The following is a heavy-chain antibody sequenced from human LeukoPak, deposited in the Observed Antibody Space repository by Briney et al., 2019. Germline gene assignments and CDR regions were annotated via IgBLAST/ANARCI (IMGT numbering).Heavy chain of an antibody. Sequence: TLGAPRLSPADPVFSLSDYRMNWVPEGPRKWRGWGSYICSIRGVRYYAESLRGGFTIAKDNGKNSLYLQMNSLRDEDTAVYYCARHGGTRIFPIWGHGTVVTASS. V-gene: IGHV3-48*02. CDR3: ARHGGTRIFPI. D-gene: IGHD4-23*01. J-gene: IGHJ3*02. CDR1: VFSLSDYR. CDR2: ICSIRGVR.